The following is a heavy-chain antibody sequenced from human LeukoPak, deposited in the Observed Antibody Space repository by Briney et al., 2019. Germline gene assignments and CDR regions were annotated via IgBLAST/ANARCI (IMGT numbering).Heavy chain of an antibody. CDR2: IDSDGSST. V-gene: IGHV3-74*01. D-gene: IGHD4-17*01. J-gene: IGHJ4*02. CDR3: ARDSTDYGDYGY. Sequence: GGSLRLSCAASGFTFSSYWMHWVRQAPGKGLVWVSRIDSDGSSTNYADSVKGRFTISRDNAKNTLYLQMNSLRAEDTAVYYCARDSTDYGDYGYWGQGTLVTSPQ. CDR1: GFTFSSYW.